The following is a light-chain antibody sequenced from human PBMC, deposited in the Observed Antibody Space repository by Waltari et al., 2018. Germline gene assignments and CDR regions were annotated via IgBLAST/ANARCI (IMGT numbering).Light chain of an antibody. V-gene: IGKV3-20*01. J-gene: IGKJ1*01. Sequence: VLTQSPGTLSLSPXXRATLSCRASQIISRYLAWYQQKPGQAPRLLIYAASSRATGIPDRFSGSGSGTDFXLTISRLXPXXXXVXYXQNHERLXAMFGQGTKVXXK. CDR2: AAS. CDR3: QNHERLXAM. CDR1: QIISRY.